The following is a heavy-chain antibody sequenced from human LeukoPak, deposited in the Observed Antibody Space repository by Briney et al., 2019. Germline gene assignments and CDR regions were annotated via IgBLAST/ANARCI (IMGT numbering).Heavy chain of an antibody. V-gene: IGHV1-69*01. CDR3: ARSSGGYYYYYYMDV. D-gene: IGHD2-15*01. CDR1: GGTFSSYA. CDR2: IIPIFGTA. J-gene: IGHJ6*03. Sequence: ASVKVSCKASGGTFSSYAISWVRQAPGQGLEWMGGIIPIFGTANYAQKFQGRVTITADESTSTAYMELSSLRSEDTAVYYCARSSGGYYYYYYMDVWGKGTTVTVSS.